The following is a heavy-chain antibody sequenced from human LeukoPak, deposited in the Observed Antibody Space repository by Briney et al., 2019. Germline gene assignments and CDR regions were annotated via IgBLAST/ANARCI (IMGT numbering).Heavy chain of an antibody. D-gene: IGHD5-12*01. V-gene: IGHV3-74*01. J-gene: IGHJ2*01. Sequence: PGGSLRLSCAASGFTFSDYWMHWVRQAPGKGLVWVSRIKRDGGLTNYADSVKGRFPISRDNTKNTLYLHLNSLRAEDTAVYYCAKDLSGYGTGYFDLWGRGTLVTVSS. CDR2: IKRDGGLT. CDR1: GFTFSDYW. CDR3: AKDLSGYGTGYFDL.